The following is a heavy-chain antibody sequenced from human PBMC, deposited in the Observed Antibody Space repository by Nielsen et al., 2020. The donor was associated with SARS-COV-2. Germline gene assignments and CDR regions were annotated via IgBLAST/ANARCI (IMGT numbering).Heavy chain of an antibody. CDR3: ARDYLVVTPNYYYYYGMDV. D-gene: IGHD3-22*01. J-gene: IGHJ6*02. CDR1: GGSISSYY. V-gene: IGHV4-59*13. CDR2: IYYSGSI. Sequence: GSLRLSCTVSGGSISSYYWSWIRQPPGKGLEWIGYIYYSGSINYNPSLKSRVTISVDTSKNQFSLKLSSVTAADTAVYYCARDYLVVTPNYYYYYGMDVWGQGTTVTVSS.